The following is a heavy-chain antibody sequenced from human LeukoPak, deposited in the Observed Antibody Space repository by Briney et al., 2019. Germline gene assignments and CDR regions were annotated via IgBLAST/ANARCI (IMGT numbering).Heavy chain of an antibody. CDR1: GFTFSSYG. V-gene: IGHV3-30*18. CDR2: ISYDGSNK. CDR3: ANIAVAGQDYYGMDV. J-gene: IGHJ6*02. D-gene: IGHD6-19*01. Sequence: GGSLRLSCAASGFTFSSYGMHWVRQAPGKGLEWVAVISYDGSNKYCADSVKGRFTISRDNSKNTLYLQMNSLRAEDTAVYYCANIAVAGQDYYGMDVWGQGTTVTVSS.